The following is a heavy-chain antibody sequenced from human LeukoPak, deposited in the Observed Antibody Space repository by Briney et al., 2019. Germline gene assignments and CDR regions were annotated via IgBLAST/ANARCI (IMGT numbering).Heavy chain of an antibody. V-gene: IGHV3-48*01. Sequence: GGSLRLSCAASGFTFSSFGMNWVRQAPGKGLEWVSYISSSSSTIYYADSVKGRFTISRDNSRDRLYLETNSLRAEDTAVYYCAPEALPYSGSYYHWGQGALVTVSS. CDR2: ISSSSSTI. J-gene: IGHJ4*02. CDR3: APEALPYSGSYYH. D-gene: IGHD1-26*01. CDR1: GFTFSSFG.